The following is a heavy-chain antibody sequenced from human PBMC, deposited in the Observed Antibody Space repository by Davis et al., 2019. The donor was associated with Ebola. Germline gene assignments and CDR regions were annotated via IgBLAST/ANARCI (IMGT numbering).Heavy chain of an antibody. V-gene: IGHV3-23*01. Sequence: PGGSLRLSCAASGFTFSSYAMSWVRQAPGKGLEWVSAISGSGGSTYYADSVKGRFTISRDNSKNTLYLQMNSLRAEDTAVYYCAKDHPRITMIVVVITTDAFDIWGQGTMVTVSS. CDR3: AKDHPRITMIVVVITTDAFDI. J-gene: IGHJ3*02. CDR1: GFTFSSYA. D-gene: IGHD3-22*01. CDR2: ISGSGGST.